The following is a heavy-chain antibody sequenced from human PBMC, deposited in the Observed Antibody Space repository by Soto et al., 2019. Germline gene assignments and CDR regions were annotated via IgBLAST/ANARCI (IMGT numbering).Heavy chain of an antibody. CDR1: GGSISSSSYY. CDR3: ARPITIFGVVISE. Sequence: SETLSLTCTVSGGSISSSSYYWGWIRQPPGKGLEWIGSIYYSGSTYYNPSLKSRVTISVDTSKNQFSLKLSSVTAADTAVYYCARPITIFGVVISEWGQGTLVTVSS. V-gene: IGHV4-39*01. D-gene: IGHD3-3*01. CDR2: IYYSGST. J-gene: IGHJ4*02.